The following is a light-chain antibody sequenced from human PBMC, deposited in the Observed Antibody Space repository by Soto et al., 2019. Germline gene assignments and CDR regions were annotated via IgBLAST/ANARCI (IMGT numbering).Light chain of an antibody. CDR2: KAS. Sequence: DIEMTQSPCILSASVGDRATIACRASQTISSSWLAWYQQKPGKAPKVLIYKASTLESGVPSRFSGSGSGTEFTLTISSLQPDDAATYYCQQYNTSWTFGQGTKVDI. J-gene: IGKJ1*01. V-gene: IGKV1-5*03. CDR3: QQYNTSWT. CDR1: QTISSSW.